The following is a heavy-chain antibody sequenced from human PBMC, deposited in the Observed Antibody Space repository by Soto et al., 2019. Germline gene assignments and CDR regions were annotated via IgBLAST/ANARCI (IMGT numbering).Heavy chain of an antibody. CDR2: MNPNSGNT. CDR1: GYTFTSYD. CDR3: ARGRPAWHVPGDYYYYGMDV. V-gene: IGHV1-8*01. J-gene: IGHJ6*02. Sequence: QVQLVQSGAEVKKPGASVKVSCKASGYTFTSYDINWVRQATGQGLEWMGWMNPNSGNTGYAQKFQGRVTMTRNTSISTAYLELSSLRSEDTAVYYCARGRPAWHVPGDYYYYGMDVWGQGTTVTVSS. D-gene: IGHD2-2*01.